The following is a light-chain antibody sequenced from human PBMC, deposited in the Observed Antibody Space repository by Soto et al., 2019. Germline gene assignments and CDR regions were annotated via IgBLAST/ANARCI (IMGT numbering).Light chain of an antibody. CDR1: SSDVGGYNY. CDR2: EVS. J-gene: IGLJ1*01. V-gene: IGLV2-14*01. Sequence: QSVLTQPASVSGSPGQSITISCTGTSSDVGGYNYVSWYQQHPGKPPKLMIYEVSNRPSGVSNRFSGSKSGNTASLTISGLQAEDEADYYCSSYTSSSTRVFGTGTKLTFL. CDR3: SSYTSSSTRV.